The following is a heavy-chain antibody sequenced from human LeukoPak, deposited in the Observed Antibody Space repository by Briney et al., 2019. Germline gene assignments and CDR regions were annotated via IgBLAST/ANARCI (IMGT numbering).Heavy chain of an antibody. V-gene: IGHV4-31*03. D-gene: IGHD5-12*01. CDR1: GGSISRGGYY. J-gene: IGHJ5*02. Sequence: SETLSLTCTVSGGSISRGGYYWSWIRQHPGTGLEWIGYIYYSGSTYYNPSLKSRVTISVDTSKNQFSLKLSSVTAADTAVYYCARDGYDGWFDPWGQGTLVTVSS. CDR2: IYYSGST. CDR3: ARDGYDGWFDP.